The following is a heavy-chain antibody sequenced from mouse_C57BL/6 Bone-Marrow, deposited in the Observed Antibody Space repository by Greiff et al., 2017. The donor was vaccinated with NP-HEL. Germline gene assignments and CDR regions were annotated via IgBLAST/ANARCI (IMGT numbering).Heavy chain of an antibody. V-gene: IGHV2-2*01. CDR1: GFSLTSYG. Sequence: VKLQQSGPGLVQPSQSLSITCTVSGFSLTSYGVHWVRQSPGKGLEWLGVIWSGGSTDYNAAFISRLSISKDNSKSQVFFKMNSLQADDTAIYYCASIYYYGSSYVPYAMDYWGQGTSVTVSS. CDR2: IWSGGST. D-gene: IGHD1-1*01. J-gene: IGHJ4*01. CDR3: ASIYYYGSSYVPYAMDY.